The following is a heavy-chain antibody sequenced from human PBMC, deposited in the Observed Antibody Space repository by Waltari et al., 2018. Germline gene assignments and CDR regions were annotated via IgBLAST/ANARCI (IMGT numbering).Heavy chain of an antibody. Sequence: QVQLVQSGAEVKKPGSSVKVSCKASGGTFSSYAISWVRQAPGQGLEWMGGIIPIFGTANYAQKFQGRVTITADESTSTAYMELSSLRSEDTAVYYCARGEYYYDSSGYYGIPDYWGQGTLVTVSS. V-gene: IGHV1-69*01. CDR2: IIPIFGTA. J-gene: IGHJ4*02. CDR1: GGTFSSYA. D-gene: IGHD3-22*01. CDR3: ARGEYYYDSSGYYGIPDY.